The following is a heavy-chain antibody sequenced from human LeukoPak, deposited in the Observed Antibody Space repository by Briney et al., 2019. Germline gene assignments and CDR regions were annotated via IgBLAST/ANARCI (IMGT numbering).Heavy chain of an antibody. D-gene: IGHD3-10*01. CDR3: ARDRDYYDSGSSYFDY. Sequence: SETLSLTCTVSGASIRSYYWSWIRQPPGKGLEWLGYIYYTGSTNYNPSLKSRVTISVDTSKNQFSLKLSSVTAADTAVYYCARDRDYYDSGSSYFDYWGQGTLVTVSS. J-gene: IGHJ4*02. CDR2: IYYTGST. CDR1: GASIRSYY. V-gene: IGHV4-59*01.